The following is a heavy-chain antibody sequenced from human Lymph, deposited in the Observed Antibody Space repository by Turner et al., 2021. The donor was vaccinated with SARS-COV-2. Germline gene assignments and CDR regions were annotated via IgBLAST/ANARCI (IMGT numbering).Heavy chain of an antibody. CDR3: ARDRGGYGAYYYGMDV. CDR1: GFTFSSYS. CDR2: ISISSSTI. D-gene: IGHD2-15*01. Sequence: EVQLVEFGGVLVQPGGSLRLSGAASGFTFSSYSMNWVRQAPGKGLEWVAYISISSSTIYYADSVKGRFTISRDNAKNSLYLQMNSLRDEDTAVYYCARDRGGYGAYYYGMDVWGQGTTVTVSS. V-gene: IGHV3-48*02. J-gene: IGHJ6*02.